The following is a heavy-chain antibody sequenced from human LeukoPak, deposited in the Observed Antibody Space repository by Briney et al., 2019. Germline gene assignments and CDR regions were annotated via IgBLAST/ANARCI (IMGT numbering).Heavy chain of an antibody. CDR1: GGSISSGDYY. CDR3: ARLDRNWFDP. CDR2: IYYSGST. J-gene: IGHJ5*02. V-gene: IGHV4-30-4*01. Sequence: SETLSRTCTVSGGSISSGDYYWSWIRQPPGKGLEWIGYIYYSGSTYYNPSLKSRVTISVDTSKNQFSLKLSSVTAADTAVYYCARLDRNWFDPWGQGTLVTVSS.